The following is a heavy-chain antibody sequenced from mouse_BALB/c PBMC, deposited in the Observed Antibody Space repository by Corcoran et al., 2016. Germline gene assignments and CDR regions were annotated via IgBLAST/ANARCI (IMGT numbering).Heavy chain of an antibody. Sequence: EVQLQQSGPELVKPGASVKMSCKASGYTFTSYVMHWVKQKPGQGLEWIGYINPYNDGTKYNEKFKGKATLISDKSSSTAYMELSSLTSEDSAVYYCARAGYYYAMDYWGQGTSVTVSS. J-gene: IGHJ4*01. CDR2: INPYNDGT. CDR3: ARAGYYYAMDY. V-gene: IGHV1S136*01. CDR1: GYTFTSYV.